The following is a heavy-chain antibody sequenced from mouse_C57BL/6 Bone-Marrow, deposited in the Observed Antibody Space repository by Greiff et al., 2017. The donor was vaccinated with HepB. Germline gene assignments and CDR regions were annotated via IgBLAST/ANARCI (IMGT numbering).Heavy chain of an antibody. Sequence: EVQLQQSGAELVRPGASVKLSCTASGFNINDYYMHWVKQRPEQGLEWIGRIDPEDGDTEYAPKFQGKATMTADTSSNTAYLQRSSLTSEDTAVYYGTSQFPRSYFDYWGKGTTLTVSS. CDR1: GFNINDYY. V-gene: IGHV14-1*01. CDR3: TSQFPRSYFDY. CDR2: IDPEDGDT. J-gene: IGHJ2*01.